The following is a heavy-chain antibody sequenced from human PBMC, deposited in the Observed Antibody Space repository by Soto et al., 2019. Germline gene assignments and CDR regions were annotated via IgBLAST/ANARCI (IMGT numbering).Heavy chain of an antibody. CDR2: IYYSGST. J-gene: IGHJ4*02. V-gene: IGHV4-59*01. CDR1: GGSISSYY. CDR3: ARTLEHFITIVEATGAYFDY. Sequence: QVQLQESGPGLVKPSETLSLTCTVSGGSISSYYWSWIRQPPGKGLEWIGYIYYSGSTNYNPSLMSRVTISVGTSKNHFSLKLSSVTAADTAVYYCARTLEHFITIVEATGAYFDYWGQGTLVTVSS. D-gene: IGHD1-26*01.